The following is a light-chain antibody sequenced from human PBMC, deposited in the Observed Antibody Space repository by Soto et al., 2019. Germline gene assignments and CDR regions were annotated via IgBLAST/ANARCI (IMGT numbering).Light chain of an antibody. CDR3: QQRGDWPA. CDR1: QNIRSN. J-gene: IGKJ5*01. V-gene: IGKV3-15*01. Sequence: EIVMTQSPGTLSLSPGERATLSCRASQNIRSNLAWYQQKPGQAPRLLIYETSTRAPGIPARFSGSGSGTEFTLTISSLQSEGFAVYYCQQRGDWPAFGQGTRLEIK. CDR2: ETS.